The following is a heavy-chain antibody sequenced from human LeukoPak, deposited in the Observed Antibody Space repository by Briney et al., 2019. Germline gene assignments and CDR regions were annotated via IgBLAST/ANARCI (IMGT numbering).Heavy chain of an antibody. V-gene: IGHV4-4*07. D-gene: IGHD3-3*01. J-gene: IGHJ6*03. CDR2: ISTRGST. CDR1: GDAMSDDF. Sequence: SETLSLTCSVSGDAMSDDFWSWIRLPAGKGLEWIGRISTRGSTNYNPSLKSRVTISVDTSKNQFSLKLSSVTAADTAVYYCASGTYYDFWSGLAKGTYYYYMDVWGKGTTVTVSS. CDR3: ASGTYYDFWSGLAKGTYYYYMDV.